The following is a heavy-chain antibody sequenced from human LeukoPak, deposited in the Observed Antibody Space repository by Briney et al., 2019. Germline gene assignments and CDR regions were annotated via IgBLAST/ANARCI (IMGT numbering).Heavy chain of an antibody. D-gene: IGHD3-22*01. CDR2: IIPIFGTA. CDR1: GGTFSSYA. CDR3: ARSGYDSSGYYLFYFDY. V-gene: IGHV1-69*13. J-gene: IGHJ4*02. Sequence: SVKVSCKASGGTFSSYAISWVRQAPGQGLEWMGGIIPIFGTANYAQKFQGRVTITADESTSTAYMELSSLRSEDTAVYYCARSGYDSSGYYLFYFDYWGQGTLVTVSS.